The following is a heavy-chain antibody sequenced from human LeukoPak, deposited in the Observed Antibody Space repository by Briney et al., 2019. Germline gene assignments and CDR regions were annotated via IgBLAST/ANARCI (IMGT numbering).Heavy chain of an antibody. CDR2: IGSSSSSI. Sequence: PGGSLRLSCAASGFTRSSYAMNWVRQAPGKGLEWVSSIGSSSSSIYYADSVKGRFTISRDTAKNSLYLQVNSLRAEDTAVYYCARETAEAFDIWGQGTMVTVSS. J-gene: IGHJ3*02. V-gene: IGHV3-21*01. CDR3: ARETAEAFDI. CDR1: GFTRSSYA. D-gene: IGHD1-14*01.